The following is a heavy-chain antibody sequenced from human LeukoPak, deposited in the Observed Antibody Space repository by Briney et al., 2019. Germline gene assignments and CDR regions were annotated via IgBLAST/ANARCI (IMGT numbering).Heavy chain of an antibody. V-gene: IGHV1-2*02. D-gene: IGHD6-13*01. Sequence: GASVKVSCKASGYTFTSYGISWVRQAPGQGLEWMGWINPNSGGTNYAQKFQGRVTMTRDTSISTAYMELSRLRSDDTAVYYCACAAAGNDPAEYSQHWGQGTLVTVSS. CDR1: GYTFTSYG. J-gene: IGHJ1*01. CDR3: ACAAAGNDPAEYSQH. CDR2: INPNSGGT.